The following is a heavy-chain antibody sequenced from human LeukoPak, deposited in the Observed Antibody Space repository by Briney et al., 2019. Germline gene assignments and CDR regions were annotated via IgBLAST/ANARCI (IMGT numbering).Heavy chain of an antibody. D-gene: IGHD6-19*01. V-gene: IGHV3-23*01. CDR3: AKVPGSGWYSALGY. Sequence: PGGSLRLSCAASGFTFSSYAMSWVRQAPGRGLEWVSTISGSGDSTYSADSVKGRFTISRDNSKNTLYLQMNSLRAEDTAVYYCAKVPGSGWYSALGYWGQGTLVTVSS. J-gene: IGHJ4*02. CDR2: ISGSGDST. CDR1: GFTFSSYA.